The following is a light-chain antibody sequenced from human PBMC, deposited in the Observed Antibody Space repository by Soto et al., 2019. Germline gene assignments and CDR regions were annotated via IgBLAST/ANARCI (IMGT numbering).Light chain of an antibody. J-gene: IGKJ4*01. Sequence: DIQMTQSPSPLSASVGDRVTITCRASQSISTYLNWYQQKPGKAPMLLIYAASNLQSGVPSRISGSGSGTDFTLTISSLQPEDFATYYCQQTYSTLSRTFGGGTKLEIK. CDR1: QSISTY. V-gene: IGKV1-39*01. CDR2: AAS. CDR3: QQTYSTLSRT.